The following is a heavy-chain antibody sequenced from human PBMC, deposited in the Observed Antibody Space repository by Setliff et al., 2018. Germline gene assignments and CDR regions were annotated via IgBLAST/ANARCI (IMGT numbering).Heavy chain of an antibody. D-gene: IGHD2-15*01. CDR3: ARGGTYRYFDY. CDR2: VYHTGTA. Sequence: SETLSLTCTVSGGSIITTYFWSWIRQPPGKGLEFIGYVYHTGTANYDPSLESRVTLSVDTSKNQFSLKLSSVTAADTAVYYCARGGTYRYFDYWGQGTPVTVSS. V-gene: IGHV4-59*01. J-gene: IGHJ4*02. CDR1: GGSIITTYF.